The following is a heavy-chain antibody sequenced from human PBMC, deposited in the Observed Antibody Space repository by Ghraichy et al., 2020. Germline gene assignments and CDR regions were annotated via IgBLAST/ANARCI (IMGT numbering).Heavy chain of an antibody. V-gene: IGHV3-74*03. CDR2: IKSDGST. CDR1: GFAFSTYW. D-gene: IGHD3-16*01. CDR3: ARDRYYVMDV. Sequence: GGALRLSCAASGFAFSTYWMHWVRQAPGKGLVWVSCIKSDGSTTYADSVKGRFTISRDNGKNTLYLQMNSLTAEDTAVYYCARDRYYVMDVWGQGTTATVSS. J-gene: IGHJ6*02.